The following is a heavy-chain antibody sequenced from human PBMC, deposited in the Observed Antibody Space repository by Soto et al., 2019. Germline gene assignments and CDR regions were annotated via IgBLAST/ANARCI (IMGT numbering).Heavy chain of an antibody. D-gene: IGHD3-10*01. CDR3: ARRGVRGVPENWFDP. CDR2: IDPSDSYT. CDR1: GYSFTSYW. V-gene: IGHV5-10-1*01. Sequence: PGESLKISCKGSGYSFTSYWISWVRQMPWKGLEWMGRIDPSDSYTNYSPSFQGHVTISADKSISTAYLQWSSLKASDTAMYYCARRGVRGVPENWFDPWGQGTLVTVSS. J-gene: IGHJ5*02.